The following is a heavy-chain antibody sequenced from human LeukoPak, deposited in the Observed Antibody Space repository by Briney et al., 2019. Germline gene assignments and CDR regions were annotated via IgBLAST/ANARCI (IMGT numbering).Heavy chain of an antibody. CDR1: GFTVSNYV. CDR2: ISGSGGST. V-gene: IGHV3-23*01. D-gene: IGHD1-26*01. Sequence: GGSLRLSCAAPGFTVSNYVMGWVRQAPGQGLEWVSSISGSGGSTFYAESVKGRFTISRDNSKNTLYLQMNSLRAEDTAVYYCAEEVGATYPTFDYWGRGTLVTVSS. CDR3: AEEVGATYPTFDY. J-gene: IGHJ4*02.